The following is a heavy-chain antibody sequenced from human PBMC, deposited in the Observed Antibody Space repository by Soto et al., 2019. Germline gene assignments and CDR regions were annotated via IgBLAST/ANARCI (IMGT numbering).Heavy chain of an antibody. V-gene: IGHV3-23*01. CDR2: ISDSGDNS. CDR1: GFTFSRYA. J-gene: IGHJ4*02. CDR3: AKDLYKTSPGAFDS. Sequence: EVQLLESGGGLVQPGGSLRLSCAASGFTFSRYAMNWVRQAPGKGLEWVSVISDSGDNSYYADSVKGRFTMSRDNSKDTLSLQMNSLRAEDTAIYYCAKDLYKTSPGAFDSWGQGTLVSVSS. D-gene: IGHD1-20*01.